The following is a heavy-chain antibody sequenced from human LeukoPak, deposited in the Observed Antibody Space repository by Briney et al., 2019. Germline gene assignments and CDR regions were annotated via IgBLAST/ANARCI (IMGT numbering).Heavy chain of an antibody. CDR2: IRYDGSNK. Sequence: GGSLRLSCAASGFTFSSYGMHWVRQAPGKGLEWVAFIRYDGSNKYYADSVKGRSTISRDNSKNTLYLQMNSLRAEDTAVYYCAKCGYSSDSPDYWGQGTLVTVSS. CDR1: GFTFSSYG. J-gene: IGHJ4*02. D-gene: IGHD6-19*01. CDR3: AKCGYSSDSPDY. V-gene: IGHV3-30*02.